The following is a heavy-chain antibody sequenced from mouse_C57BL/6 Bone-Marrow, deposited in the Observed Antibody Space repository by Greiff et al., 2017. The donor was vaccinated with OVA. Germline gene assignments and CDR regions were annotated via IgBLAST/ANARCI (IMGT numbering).Heavy chain of an antibody. CDR2: ISDGGSYT. CDR3: ARDRGLHYFDY. J-gene: IGHJ2*01. V-gene: IGHV5-4*01. CDR1: GFTFSSYA. Sequence: EVMLVESGGGLVKPGGSLKLSCAASGFTFSSYAMSWVRQTPEKRLEWVATISDGGSYTYYPDNVKGRFTISRDNAKNNLYLQRSHLKSEDTAMYYCARDRGLHYFDYWGQGTTLTVSS. D-gene: IGHD2-4*01.